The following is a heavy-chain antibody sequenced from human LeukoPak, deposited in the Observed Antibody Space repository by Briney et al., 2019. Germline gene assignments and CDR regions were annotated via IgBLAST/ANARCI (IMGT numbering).Heavy chain of an antibody. CDR3: AKVRGYCSGGSCFYFDY. D-gene: IGHD2-15*01. Sequence: GGSLRLSCAASGFTFSSYGMHWVRQAPGKGLEWVAVISYDGSNKYYADSVKGRFTISRDNSKNTLYLQMNSLRAEDTAVYYCAKVRGYCSGGSCFYFDYWGQGTLVTVSS. V-gene: IGHV3-30*18. CDR2: ISYDGSNK. CDR1: GFTFSSYG. J-gene: IGHJ4*02.